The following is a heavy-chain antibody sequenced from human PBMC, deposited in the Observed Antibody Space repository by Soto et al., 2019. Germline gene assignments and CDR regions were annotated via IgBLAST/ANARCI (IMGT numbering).Heavy chain of an antibody. J-gene: IGHJ5*02. V-gene: IGHV4-34*01. CDR2: INRRGSA. CDR1: GGSFSGYY. CDR3: ASGGYSYGSFAPPDLNWFDP. Sequence: AETLSRTWAVYGGSFSGYYWSLIRQPPGKGREWIWEINRRGSANYNRALKSRVTISVDTAKKQFSLKMSSVTAADTAVYYCASGGYSYGSFAPPDLNWFDPWGQGTLVT. D-gene: IGHD5-18*01.